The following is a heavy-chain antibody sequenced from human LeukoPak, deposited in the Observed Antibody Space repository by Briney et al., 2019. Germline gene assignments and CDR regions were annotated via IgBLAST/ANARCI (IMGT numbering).Heavy chain of an antibody. D-gene: IGHD4/OR15-4a*01. CDR3: ARGANIADAFDI. Sequence: SETLSLTCTVSGGSISSSSYYWGWIRQPPGRGLEWIGSIYYSGSTYYNPSLKSRVTVSVDRSKNQFSPKLSSVTAADTAVYYCARGANIADAFDIWGQGTMVTVSS. CDR1: GGSISSSSYY. J-gene: IGHJ3*02. V-gene: IGHV4-39*07. CDR2: IYYSGST.